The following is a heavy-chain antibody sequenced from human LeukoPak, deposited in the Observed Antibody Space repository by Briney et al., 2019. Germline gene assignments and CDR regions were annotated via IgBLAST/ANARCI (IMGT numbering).Heavy chain of an antibody. V-gene: IGHV4-34*01. J-gene: IGHJ5*02. CDR3: ARDRDYGGNSESGLGWFDP. D-gene: IGHD4-23*01. Sequence: PSETLSLTCAVYGGSLSGFYWSWIRQSPGKGLEWIGEINHSGSTNYNPSPKSRVTISVDTSKNQFSLKLSSVTAADTAVYYCARDRDYGGNSESGLGWFDPWGQGTLVTVSS. CDR1: GGSLSGFY. CDR2: INHSGST.